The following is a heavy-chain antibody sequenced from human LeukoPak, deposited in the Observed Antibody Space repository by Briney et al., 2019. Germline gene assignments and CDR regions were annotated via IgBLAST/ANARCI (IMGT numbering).Heavy chain of an antibody. V-gene: IGHV4-4*07. J-gene: IGHJ4*02. Sequence: SETLSLTCTDSGGSISSYYWSWIRQPAGKGLEWIGRIYTSGGTNYNPSLKSRVTMSVDTSKNQFSLKLSSVTAADTAVYYCAGSVVRRGVTTSDYWGQGTLVTVSS. CDR2: IYTSGGT. CDR3: AGSVVRRGVTTSDY. CDR1: GGSISSYY. D-gene: IGHD4-17*01.